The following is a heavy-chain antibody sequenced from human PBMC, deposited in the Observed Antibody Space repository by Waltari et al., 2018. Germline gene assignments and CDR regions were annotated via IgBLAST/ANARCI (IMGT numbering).Heavy chain of an antibody. D-gene: IGHD2-21*01. CDR2: MSSGSGRI. CDR1: GFTFSSYS. V-gene: IGHV3-48*04. Sequence: EVQLVESGGGLAQPGGSLRLSCAASGFTFSSYSMNWVRQAPGKGMEWVSYMSSGSGRIYYADSVKGRFTISRDNAKNSLYLQMNSLRAEDTAVDYCVRDEAWSFDYWGQGTLVTVSS. J-gene: IGHJ4*02. CDR3: VRDEAWSFDY.